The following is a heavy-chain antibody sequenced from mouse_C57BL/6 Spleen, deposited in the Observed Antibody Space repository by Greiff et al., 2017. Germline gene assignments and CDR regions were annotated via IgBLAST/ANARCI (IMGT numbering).Heavy chain of an antibody. D-gene: IGHD1-1*01. CDR3: ARYYSGSCYEGYAMDY. V-gene: IGHV1-59*01. Sequence: QVQLQQPGAELVRPGTSVKLSCTASGYTFTSYWMHWVKQRPGQGLEWIGVIDPSASYNNYNQKFKGKATLTVDTSSSTANMQLSSLTSDDSAVYYCARYYSGSCYEGYAMDYWGQGTSVTVSS. CDR2: IDPSASYN. J-gene: IGHJ4*01. CDR1: GYTFTSYW.